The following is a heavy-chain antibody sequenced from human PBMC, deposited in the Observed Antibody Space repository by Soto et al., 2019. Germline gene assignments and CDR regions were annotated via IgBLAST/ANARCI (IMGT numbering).Heavy chain of an antibody. D-gene: IGHD2-21*01. Sequence: ASVKVSCKASGYKFVDCYIHWVRQAPGQGLVWMGIINPKGGDSRYAQKFQGRVTMTSNTFTSTVYMDLRRLTSDDTAVYYCARVYCGGACRPGERFYYYGIDVWGQGTTVTVSS. V-gene: IGHV1-46*01. CDR2: INPKGGDS. J-gene: IGHJ6*02. CDR3: ARVYCGGACRPGERFYYYGIDV. CDR1: GYKFVDCY.